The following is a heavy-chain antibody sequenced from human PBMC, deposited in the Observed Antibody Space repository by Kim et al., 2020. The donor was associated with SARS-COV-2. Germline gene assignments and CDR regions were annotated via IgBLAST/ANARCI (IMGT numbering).Heavy chain of an antibody. Sequence: GGSLRLSCAASGFTFRSFGMHWVRQAPGKGLGWVAAILNDGSKTYYADSVKGRFTISRDNSKNTLYLQMNSLRPEDTAVYYCAKGKEATIGIDYWGQGTLVTVSS. CDR2: ILNDGSKT. J-gene: IGHJ4*02. V-gene: IGHV3-30*18. CDR3: AKGKEATIGIDY. D-gene: IGHD5-12*01. CDR1: GFTFRSFG.